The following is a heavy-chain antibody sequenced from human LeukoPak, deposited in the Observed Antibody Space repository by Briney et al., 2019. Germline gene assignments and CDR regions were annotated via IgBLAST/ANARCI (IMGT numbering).Heavy chain of an antibody. V-gene: IGHV4-39*01. CDR3: ARHTNTTGYSSGWLDY. D-gene: IGHD6-19*01. CDR2: IYYSGST. Sequence: SETLSPTHTLSCGSISSSSYYWGWIRQPPWKGLEWIGSIYYSGSTYYNPSLKRRVTISIETSKNKFYLKLSYVTAADTAVYYCARHTNTTGYSSGWLDYWGQGTMVTVSS. CDR1: CGSISSSSYY. J-gene: IGHJ4*02.